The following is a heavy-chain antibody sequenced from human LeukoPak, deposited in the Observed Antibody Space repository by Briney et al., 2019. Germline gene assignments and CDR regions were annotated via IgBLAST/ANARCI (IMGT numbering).Heavy chain of an antibody. J-gene: IGHJ3*02. D-gene: IGHD2-21*02. V-gene: IGHV3-30*03. Sequence: GGSLRLSCAASGFTFSSYGMHWVRQAPGKGLERVAVISYDGSNKYYADSVKGRFTISRDNSKNTLYLQMNSLRAEDTAVYYCASFCGGDCSYAFDIWGQGTMVTVSS. CDR3: ASFCGGDCSYAFDI. CDR1: GFTFSSYG. CDR2: ISYDGSNK.